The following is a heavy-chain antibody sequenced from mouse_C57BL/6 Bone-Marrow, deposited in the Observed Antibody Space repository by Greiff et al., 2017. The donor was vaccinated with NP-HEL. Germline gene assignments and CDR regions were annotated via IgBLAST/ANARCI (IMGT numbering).Heavy chain of an antibody. D-gene: IGHD1-1*01. V-gene: IGHV1-81*01. J-gene: IGHJ4*01. Sequence: QVHVKQSGAELARPGASVKLSCKASGYTFTSYGISWVKQRTGQGLEWIGEIYPRSGNTYYNEKFKGKATLTADKSSSTAYMELRSLTSEDSAVYVCARKATVVRGAMDYWGQGTSVTVSS. CDR1: GYTFTSYG. CDR2: IYPRSGNT. CDR3: ARKATVVRGAMDY.